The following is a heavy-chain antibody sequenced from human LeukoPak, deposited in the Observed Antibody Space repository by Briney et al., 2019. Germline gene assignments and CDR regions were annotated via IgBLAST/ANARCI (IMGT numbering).Heavy chain of an antibody. CDR3: ARSLNEYYYYGMDV. CDR1: GYTFTGYY. J-gene: IGHJ6*02. Sequence: GASVKVSCKASGYTFTGYYMHWVRQAPGQGLEWMGWINPNSGGTNYAQKFQGRATMTRDTSISTAYMELSRLRSDDTAVYYCARSLNEYYYYGMDVWGQGTTVAVSS. V-gene: IGHV1-2*02. CDR2: INPNSGGT. D-gene: IGHD2-8*01.